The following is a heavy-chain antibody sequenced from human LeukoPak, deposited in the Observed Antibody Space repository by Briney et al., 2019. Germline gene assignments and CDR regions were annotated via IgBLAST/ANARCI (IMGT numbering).Heavy chain of an antibody. J-gene: IGHJ3*02. V-gene: IGHV1-69*04. Sequence: ASVKVSCKASGGTFSSYAISWVRQAPGQGLEWMGRIIPILGIANYAQKFQGRVTITADKSTSTAYMELRSLRSDDTAVYYCARDLRTYYDFWSGSSDAFDIWGQGTMVTVSS. D-gene: IGHD3-3*01. CDR2: IIPILGIA. CDR1: GGTFSSYA. CDR3: ARDLRTYYDFWSGSSDAFDI.